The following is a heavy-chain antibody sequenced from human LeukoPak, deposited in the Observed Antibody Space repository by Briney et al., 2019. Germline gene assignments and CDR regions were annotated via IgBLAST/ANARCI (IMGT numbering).Heavy chain of an antibody. V-gene: IGHV4-31*03. CDR3: ARDLRVRGVNEYYFDY. CDR1: GGSISSGGYY. Sequence: SETLSLTCTVSGGSISSGGYYWSWIRQHPAKGLEWIGYIYYSGSTYYNPSLKSRVTISVDTSKNQFSLKLSSVTAADTAVYYCARDLRVRGVNEYYFDYWGQGTLVTVSS. CDR2: IYYSGST. D-gene: IGHD3-10*01. J-gene: IGHJ4*02.